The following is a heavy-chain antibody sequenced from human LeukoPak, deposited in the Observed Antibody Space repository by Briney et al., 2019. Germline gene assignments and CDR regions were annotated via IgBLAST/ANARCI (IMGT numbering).Heavy chain of an antibody. V-gene: IGHV2-5*01. CDR2: TYWNNDK. CDR3: AHKGRGSGSYTM. Sequence: VSGPTLVKPTQTLTLICTFSGFSLRTTGVAVGWIRQPPGKALQWLAVTYWNNDKSYSPSLKSRLTITKDTSKNQVVLIMTNMDPVDTATYYCAHKGRGSGSYTMWGQGTLVTVSS. D-gene: IGHD3-10*01. J-gene: IGHJ4*02. CDR1: GFSLRTTGVA.